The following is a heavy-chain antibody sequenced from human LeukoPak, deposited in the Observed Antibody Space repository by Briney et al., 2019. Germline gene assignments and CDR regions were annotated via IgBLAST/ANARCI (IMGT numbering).Heavy chain of an antibody. CDR1: GFTFSSYA. Sequence: GGSLRLSCAASGFTFSSYAISWVRQAPGKGLEWVSGISGSGGSTYYADSVKGRFTISRNNSKNTLYLQMSSLRAEDTAVYYCAKDLSYNYGATKDYWGQGTLVTVSS. J-gene: IGHJ4*02. CDR2: ISGSGGST. CDR3: AKDLSYNYGATKDY. D-gene: IGHD1-1*01. V-gene: IGHV3-23*01.